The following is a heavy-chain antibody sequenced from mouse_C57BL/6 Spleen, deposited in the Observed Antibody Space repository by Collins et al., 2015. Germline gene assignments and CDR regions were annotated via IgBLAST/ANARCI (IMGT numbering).Heavy chain of an antibody. CDR1: GYTFTSYT. V-gene: IGHV1-4*02. CDR2: INPSSGYT. Sequence: QVQLQQSAAELARPGASVKMSCKASGYTFTSYTMRWVKQRPGQGLEWIGYINPSSGYTEYNQKFKDKTTLTADKSSSTAYMQLSSLTSEDSAVYYCARCGDFDYWGQGTTLTVSS. CDR3: ARCGDFDY. J-gene: IGHJ2*01.